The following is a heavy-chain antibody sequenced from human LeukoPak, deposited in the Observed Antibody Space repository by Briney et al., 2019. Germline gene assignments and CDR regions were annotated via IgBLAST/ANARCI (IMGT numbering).Heavy chain of an antibody. J-gene: IGHJ4*02. Sequence: GGSLRLSCTASGFTFSSYAMHWVRQAPGKGLEYVSTINSNGGSTYYPNSVKGRFTISRDNSKNTLYLQMGSLRAEDMAVYYCARWPLAGSSGWSSQDYWGQGTLVTVSS. D-gene: IGHD6-19*01. V-gene: IGHV3-64*01. CDR3: ARWPLAGSSGWSSQDY. CDR2: INSNGGST. CDR1: GFTFSSYA.